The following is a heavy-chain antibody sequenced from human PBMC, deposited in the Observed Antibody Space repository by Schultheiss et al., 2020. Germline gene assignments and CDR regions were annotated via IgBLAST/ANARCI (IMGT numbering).Heavy chain of an antibody. J-gene: IGHJ3*02. V-gene: IGHV3-48*01. Sequence: GGSLRLSCVASGFTFSSFDMNWVRQVPGKGLEWISYISSSSDTIYYADSVKDRFTISRDNAKNSLYLRMNSLRAEDTAVYYCASLYLLGGGAFDIWGQGTTVTVSS. CDR1: GFTFSSFD. CDR3: ASLYLLGGGAFDI. CDR2: ISSSSDTI. D-gene: IGHD3-16*01.